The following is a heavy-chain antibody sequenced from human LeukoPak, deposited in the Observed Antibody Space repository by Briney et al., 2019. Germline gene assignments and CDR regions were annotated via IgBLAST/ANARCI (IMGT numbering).Heavy chain of an antibody. CDR1: GFTFSSYW. Sequence: GGSLRLSCAASGFTFSSYWMSWVRQAPGKGLGWVANIKQDGSEKYYVDSVKGRFTISRDDAKNSLYLQMNSLRAEDTAVYYCARNPLRELYIDYWGQGTLVTVSS. CDR2: IKQDGSEK. CDR3: ARNPLRELYIDY. D-gene: IGHD5/OR15-5a*01. V-gene: IGHV3-7*01. J-gene: IGHJ4*02.